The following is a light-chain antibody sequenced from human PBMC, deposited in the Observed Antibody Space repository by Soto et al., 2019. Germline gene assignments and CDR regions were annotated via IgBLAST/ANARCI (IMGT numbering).Light chain of an antibody. CDR1: QSVSSN. Sequence: EIVMTQSPATLSVSPGERATLSCRASQSVSSNLAWYQQKPGQAPMLLIYGASTRATGIPARFSGSGSGTEFTLTISSLQSEDFAVYYCQQYNNWPGWTFGQGTKVEIK. J-gene: IGKJ1*01. CDR2: GAS. V-gene: IGKV3-15*01. CDR3: QQYNNWPGWT.